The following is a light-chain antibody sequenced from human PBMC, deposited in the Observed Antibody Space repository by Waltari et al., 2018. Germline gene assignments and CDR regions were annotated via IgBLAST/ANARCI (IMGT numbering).Light chain of an antibody. J-gene: IGLJ2*01. Sequence: QSALTQPASVSGSPGQSITISCTGTSSAVGSYNLVHWYHQHPGKAPKLMIYEGSKWPSGVSDRFSGSKSGNTASLTISGLQAEDEADYYCCSYAGSSTVVFGGGTKLTVL. CDR3: CSYAGSSTVV. CDR1: SSAVGSYNL. V-gene: IGLV2-23*01. CDR2: EGS.